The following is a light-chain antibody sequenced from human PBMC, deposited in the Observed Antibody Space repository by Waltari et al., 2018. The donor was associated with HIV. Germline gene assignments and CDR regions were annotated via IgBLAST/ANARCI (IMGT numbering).Light chain of an antibody. Sequence: QSALTQPRSVSGSPGPSVTLSCTGISSALDRYNYVSWYQQDPCKAPKLMLFDVNKRPSGVPARFSGSKSGNTASLTISGLQAEDEADYYCCSNAGSQVVFGGGTKVTVL. CDR3: CSNAGSQVV. CDR1: SSALDRYNY. CDR2: DVN. J-gene: IGLJ3*02. V-gene: IGLV2-11*01.